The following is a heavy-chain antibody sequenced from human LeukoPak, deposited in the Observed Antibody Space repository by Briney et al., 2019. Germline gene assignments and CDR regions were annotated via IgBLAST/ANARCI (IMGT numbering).Heavy chain of an antibody. Sequence: SVQVSCKASGGTFSSYAISWVRQAPGQGLEWMGGIIPIFGTANYAQKFQGRVTITADKSTSTAYMELSSLRSDDTAVYYCARVPDNWNPAGNWFDPGGEGTLVTVSS. V-gene: IGHV1-69*06. CDR3: ARVPDNWNPAGNWFDP. J-gene: IGHJ5*02. CDR2: IIPIFGTA. CDR1: GGTFSSYA. D-gene: IGHD1-20*01.